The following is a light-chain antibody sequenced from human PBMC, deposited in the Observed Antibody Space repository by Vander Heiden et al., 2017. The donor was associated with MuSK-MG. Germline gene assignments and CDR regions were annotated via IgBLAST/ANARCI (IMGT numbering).Light chain of an antibody. J-gene: IGKJ1*01. V-gene: IGKV1-5*03. CDR1: QSISSW. CDR3: QQNSTYWP. Sequence: DFQVTQSPSILSASVGDRVTITCRVSQSISSWLAWYQQKPGKSPKLLIYNASMGESGVPYRFSGSGCDKEFTLTSSRRQYDDSADYYDQQNSTYWPFGQGTKVEIK. CDR2: NAS.